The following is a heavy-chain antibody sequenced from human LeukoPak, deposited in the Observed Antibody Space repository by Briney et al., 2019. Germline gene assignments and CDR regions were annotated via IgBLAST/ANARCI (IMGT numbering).Heavy chain of an antibody. CDR3: AKGGALDP. Sequence: LRLSCAASGFTFDDYAMHWVRQAPGKGLEWIGYVFQTGSTHYNPSLKSRVNISLDRAKNHFSLKLSSVTAADTAVYYCAKGGALDPWGPGTLVTVSS. J-gene: IGHJ5*02. CDR2: VFQTGST. CDR1: GFTFDDYA. V-gene: IGHV4-30-2*01.